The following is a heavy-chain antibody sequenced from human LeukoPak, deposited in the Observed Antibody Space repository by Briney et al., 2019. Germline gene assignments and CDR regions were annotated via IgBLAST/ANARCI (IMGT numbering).Heavy chain of an antibody. D-gene: IGHD4-23*01. J-gene: IGHJ6*02. CDR2: ISGSGAST. V-gene: IGHV3-23*01. CDR3: AKRTDYGGNSATRYYYGMDV. Sequence: GGSLRLSCAASGFTFGNYAMSWVRQAPGKGLEWVSAISGSGASTYYADSVKGRFTISRDNSKNTLYLQMNSLRAEDTAVYYCAKRTDYGGNSATRYYYGMDVWGQGTTVTVSS. CDR1: GFTFGNYA.